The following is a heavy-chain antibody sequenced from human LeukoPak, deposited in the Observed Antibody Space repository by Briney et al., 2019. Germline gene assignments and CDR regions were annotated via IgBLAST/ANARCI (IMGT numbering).Heavy chain of an antibody. Sequence: VSCKASXGTFSSXAISWVRXAPGQXLEWMGGIIPIFGTANYAQKFQGRVTITTDESTSTAYMELSSLRSEDTAVYYCARDRWGEGYFDYWGQGTLVTVSS. CDR2: IIPIFGTA. CDR3: ARDRWGEGYFDY. J-gene: IGHJ4*02. V-gene: IGHV1-69*05. CDR1: XGTFSSXA. D-gene: IGHD3-16*01.